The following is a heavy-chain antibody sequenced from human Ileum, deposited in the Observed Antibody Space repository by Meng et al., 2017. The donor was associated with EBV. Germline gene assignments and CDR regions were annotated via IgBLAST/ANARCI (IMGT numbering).Heavy chain of an antibody. J-gene: IGHJ4*02. CDR3: ARGVAERSGGWYFFDS. D-gene: IGHD6-13*01. Sequence: QVQPVQSESELKTLGAAVKASCKTSGYTFTNYPVNWMRQAPGQGLEWMGWINTNTGNPMYAQGFTGRFVFSLDTSISTAYLQITSLKAGDTAVYYCARGVAERSGGWYFFDSWGQGTLVTVSS. V-gene: IGHV7-4-1*02. CDR1: GYTFTNYP. CDR2: INTNTGNP.